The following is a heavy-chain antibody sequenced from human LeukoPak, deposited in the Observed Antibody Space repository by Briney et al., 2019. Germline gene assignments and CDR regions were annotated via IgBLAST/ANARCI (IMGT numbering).Heavy chain of an antibody. Sequence: SETLSLTCAVYGGSFSGYYWSWIRQPPGKGLEWIGEINHSGSTNCNPSLKSRVTISVDTSKNQFSLKLSSVTAADTAVYYCASGRTLGYCSSTSCYGRPRGNYYYMDVWGKGTTVTVSS. D-gene: IGHD2-2*01. CDR2: INHSGST. V-gene: IGHV4-34*01. CDR3: ASGRTLGYCSSTSCYGRPRGNYYYMDV. J-gene: IGHJ6*03. CDR1: GGSFSGYY.